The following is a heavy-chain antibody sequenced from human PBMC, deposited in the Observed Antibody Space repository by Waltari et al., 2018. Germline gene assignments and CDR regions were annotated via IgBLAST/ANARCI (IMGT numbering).Heavy chain of an antibody. CDR2: ISGTGSNT. J-gene: IGHJ4*02. D-gene: IGHD5-12*01. CDR3: ARDGYNWIAFDV. CDR1: GFTVRSYA. V-gene: IGHV3-23*01. Sequence: AQLWQSGGGSVQPGGSLRASCAASGFTVRSYAMRWVRQAPGKGLEWVSEISGTGSNTYYADSVKDRFTISKDNSKNILYLQMASLRAEDTAVYYCARDGYNWIAFDVWGQGVLVTVSS.